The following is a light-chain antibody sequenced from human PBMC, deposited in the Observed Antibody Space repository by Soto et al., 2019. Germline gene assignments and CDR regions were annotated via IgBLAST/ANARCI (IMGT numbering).Light chain of an antibody. CDR3: QQRSNWPGT. Sequence: EIVLTQSPATLSLSPGERATLCCRASQSVSSYLAWYQQKPGQAPRLLIYDASNRATGIPARFSGSGSGTDFTLTISSLEPEDFAVYYCQQRSNWPGTFGQGTRLEFK. CDR1: QSVSSY. V-gene: IGKV3-11*01. CDR2: DAS. J-gene: IGKJ5*01.